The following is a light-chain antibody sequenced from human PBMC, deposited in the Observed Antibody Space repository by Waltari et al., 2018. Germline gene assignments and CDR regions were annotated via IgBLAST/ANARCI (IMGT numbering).Light chain of an antibody. CDR3: QQSYSTHWT. CDR2: AAS. CDR1: QSISSY. Sequence: DIQMTQSPSSLSVSVGDRVTITCRASQSISSYLNWYQQKPGKAPKLLIYAASSLQSGVPSRFSGSGSGTDFTLTISSLQPEDFATYYCQQSYSTHWTFGQGTKVEIK. J-gene: IGKJ1*01. V-gene: IGKV1-39*01.